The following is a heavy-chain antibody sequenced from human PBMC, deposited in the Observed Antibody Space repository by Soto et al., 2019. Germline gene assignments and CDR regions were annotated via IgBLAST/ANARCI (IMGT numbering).Heavy chain of an antibody. J-gene: IGHJ3*02. Sequence: GSLRRSCAASGFTFSSYTMSWVRQAPGKGLEWASTISGSGSSTYSADSVKGRFTISRDNSKNSLYLQMNSLRAEDTALYYCVKWEDYGDRKEALDISSQGTTDTVSS. CDR1: GFTFSSYT. V-gene: IGHV3-23*01. CDR2: ISGSGSST. D-gene: IGHD4-17*01. CDR3: VKWEDYGDRKEALDI.